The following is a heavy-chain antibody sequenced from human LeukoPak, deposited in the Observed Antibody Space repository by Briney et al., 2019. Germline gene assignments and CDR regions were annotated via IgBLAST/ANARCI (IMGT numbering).Heavy chain of an antibody. CDR3: ARHTYDSSGYTFRWFDP. V-gene: IGHV4-34*01. J-gene: IGHJ5*02. D-gene: IGHD3-22*01. CDR1: GGSFSGYY. CDR2: INHSGST. Sequence: PSETLSLTCAVYGGSFSGYYWSWLRQPPGKGLEGIGEINHSGSTNYNPSLKSRVTISVDTSKNQFSLKLSSVTAADTAVYYCARHTYDSSGYTFRWFDPWGQGTLVTVSS.